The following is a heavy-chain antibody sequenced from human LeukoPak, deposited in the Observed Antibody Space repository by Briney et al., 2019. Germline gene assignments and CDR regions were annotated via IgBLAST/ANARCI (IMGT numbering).Heavy chain of an antibody. CDR1: GYSFTSYW. V-gene: IGHV5-51*01. Sequence: GESLKISCKGSGYSFTSYWIGWVRQMPGKGLEWMGIIYPGDSDTRYSPSFQGQVTISADQSISTAYLQWSSLKASDTAMYYCARSADYGDYENNWFDPWGQGTLATVSS. D-gene: IGHD4-17*01. CDR2: IYPGDSDT. J-gene: IGHJ5*02. CDR3: ARSADYGDYENNWFDP.